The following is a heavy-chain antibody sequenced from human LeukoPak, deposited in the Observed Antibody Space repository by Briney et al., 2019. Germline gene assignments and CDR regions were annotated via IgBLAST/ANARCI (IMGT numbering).Heavy chain of an antibody. CDR3: ARGVDYYDSSGYRGDAFDI. V-gene: IGHV6-1*01. D-gene: IGHD3-22*01. J-gene: IGHJ3*02. CDR2: TYYRSKWYN. Sequence: SQTLSLTCAISGDSVSSNSAAWNWIRQSPSRGLEWLGRTYYRSKWYNDYAVSVKSRITINPDTSKSQFSLQLNSVTPEDTAVYYCARGVDYYDSSGYRGDAFDIWGQGTMVTVSS. CDR1: GDSVSSNSAA.